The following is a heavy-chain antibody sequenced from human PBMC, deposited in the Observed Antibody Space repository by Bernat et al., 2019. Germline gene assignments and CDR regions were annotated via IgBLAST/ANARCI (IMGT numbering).Heavy chain of an antibody. CDR3: APLDHSSGWLFDY. CDR2: IWYDGSNK. J-gene: IGHJ4*02. V-gene: IGHV3-33*01. D-gene: IGHD6-19*01. Sequence: QVQLVESGGGVVQPGRSLRLSCAASGFTFSSYGMHWVRQAPGKGLEWVAVIWYDGSNKYYADSVKGRFTISRDNSKNTLYLQMNSLRAEDTAVYYCAPLDHSSGWLFDYWGQGTLVTVSS. CDR1: GFTFSSYG.